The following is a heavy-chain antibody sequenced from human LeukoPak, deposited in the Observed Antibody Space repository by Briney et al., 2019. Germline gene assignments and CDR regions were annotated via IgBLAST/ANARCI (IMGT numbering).Heavy chain of an antibody. CDR2: ISWDSGST. CDR1: GFTFDDYG. D-gene: IGHD6-13*01. J-gene: IGHJ4*02. Sequence: GGSLRLSCAASGFTFDDYGMHWVRQAPGKGLEWVSLISWDSGSTYYADSVKGRFTISRDNSKNSLYLQMNSLRAEDTALYYCAKDRRAAADYCFDYWGQGTLVTVSS. V-gene: IGHV3-43D*03. CDR3: AKDRRAAADYCFDY.